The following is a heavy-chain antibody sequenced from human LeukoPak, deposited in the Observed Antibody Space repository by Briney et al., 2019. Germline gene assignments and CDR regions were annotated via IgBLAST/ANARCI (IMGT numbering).Heavy chain of an antibody. J-gene: IGHJ4*02. Sequence: GGSLRLSCAASGITVSTNYMSWVRQAPGKGLEWVSIAFSDGRTFYADSVKGRFSISRDNAKNTLYLQMNSLRAEDTAVYYCGRDLGGRSGYWGQGTLVTVSS. CDR1: GITVSTNY. CDR2: AFSDGRT. V-gene: IGHV3-53*01. CDR3: GRDLGGRSGY. D-gene: IGHD1-26*01.